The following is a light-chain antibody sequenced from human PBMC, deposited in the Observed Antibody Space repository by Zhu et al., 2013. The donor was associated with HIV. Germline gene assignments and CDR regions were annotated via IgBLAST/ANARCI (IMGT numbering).Light chain of an antibody. CDR3: QHVNDNAA. CDR1: QDIDRY. Sequence: DIQLTQSPSLLSASVGDRVTITCRASQDIDRYLAWYQQTPGKAPRLLVYAASTTQSGVPSRFGGRGSGTEFTLTIDSLQPEDFATYYCQHVNDNAAFGPGTNLDV. J-gene: IGKJ3*01. CDR2: AAS. V-gene: IGKV1-9*01.